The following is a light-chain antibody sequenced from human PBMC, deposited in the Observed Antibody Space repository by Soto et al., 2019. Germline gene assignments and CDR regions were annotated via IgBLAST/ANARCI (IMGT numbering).Light chain of an antibody. CDR3: QQSYISPRT. V-gene: IGKV1-5*03. CDR1: QTISSW. CDR2: KAS. J-gene: IGKJ1*01. Sequence: DIQMTQSPSTLSGSVGDRVTITCRASQTISSWLAWYQQKPGKAPKLLIYKASTLKSGVPSRFSGSGSGTEFTLTISSLQPDDFATYYCQQSYISPRTFGQGTKVDIK.